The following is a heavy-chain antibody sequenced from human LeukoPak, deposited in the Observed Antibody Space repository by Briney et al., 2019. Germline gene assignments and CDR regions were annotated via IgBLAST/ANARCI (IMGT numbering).Heavy chain of an antibody. CDR1: GFTFSSYS. CDR2: IYSGGST. D-gene: IGHD5-12*01. Sequence: PGGSLRLSCAASGFTFSSYSMNWVRQAPGKGLEWVSVIYSGGSTYYADSVKGRFTISRDNSKNTLYLQMNSLRAEDTAVYYCARTYSGYDRYFDYWGQGTLVTVSS. CDR3: ARTYSGYDRYFDY. J-gene: IGHJ4*02. V-gene: IGHV3-53*01.